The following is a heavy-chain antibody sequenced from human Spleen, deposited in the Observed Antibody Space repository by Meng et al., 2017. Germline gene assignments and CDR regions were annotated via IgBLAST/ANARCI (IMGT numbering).Heavy chain of an antibody. CDR1: GGSFSDYY. CDR2: INHSGST. CDR3: ARGPTTMAHDFDY. J-gene: IGHJ4*02. Sequence: GKLHQWGPGLLKPSETLPLPCVVSGGSFSDYYGSWIRQPPGKGLEWIGEINHSGSTNYNPSLESRATISVDTSQNNLSLKLSSVTAADSAVYYCARGPTTMAHDFDYWGQGTLVTVSS. D-gene: IGHD4-11*01. V-gene: IGHV4-34*01.